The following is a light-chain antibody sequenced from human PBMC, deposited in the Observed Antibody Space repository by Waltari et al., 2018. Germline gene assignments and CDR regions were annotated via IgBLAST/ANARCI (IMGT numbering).Light chain of an antibody. V-gene: IGLV2-23*02. CDR3: CSYAGSSTLV. CDR1: SSDVGGYHY. J-gene: IGLJ2*01. Sequence: QSALTQPASVSGSPGQSITISCTGTSSDVGGYHYVSWYQQYPGKAPKLIISDVSERPSGVSNRFSGSKSGNTASLTISGLQAEDEADYYCCSYAGSSTLVFGGGTKLTVL. CDR2: DVS.